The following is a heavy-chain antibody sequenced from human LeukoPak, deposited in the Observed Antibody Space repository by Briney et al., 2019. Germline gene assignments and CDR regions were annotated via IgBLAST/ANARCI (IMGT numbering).Heavy chain of an antibody. V-gene: IGHV4-4*07. CDR2: IYTSGTI. Sequence: SETLALTCTVSGDSISKYYWSWIRQPAGKGLEWSGRIYTSGTINYSPSLKSRVAISVDKSKNQFSLKLTSVTAADTAVYYCARIDGDYVWWFDPWGQGTLVTV. J-gene: IGHJ5*02. CDR3: ARIDGDYVWWFDP. D-gene: IGHD3-16*01. CDR1: GDSISKYY.